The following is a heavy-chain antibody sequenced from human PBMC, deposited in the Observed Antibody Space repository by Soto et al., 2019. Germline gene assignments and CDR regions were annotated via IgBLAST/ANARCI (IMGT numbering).Heavy chain of an antibody. CDR3: ARDSNYYFWSGYNTGIGSYYYYGRDV. CDR1: GYTFTGYY. J-gene: IGHJ6*02. Sequence: ASVKVSCKASGYTFTGYYMHWVRQAPGQGLEWMGWINPNSGGTNYAQKFQGRVTMTRDTSISTAYMELSRLRSDDTAVYYCARDSNYYFWSGYNTGIGSYYYYGRDVWGQGTTVTVSS. V-gene: IGHV1-2*02. CDR2: INPNSGGT. D-gene: IGHD3-3*01.